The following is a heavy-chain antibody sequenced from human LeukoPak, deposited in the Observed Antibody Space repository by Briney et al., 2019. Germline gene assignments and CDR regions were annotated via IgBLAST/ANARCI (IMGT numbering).Heavy chain of an antibody. Sequence: PSETLSLTCTVSGGSINSGTYYWGWIRQPPGKGLEWIGSIYYSGSTYYNPSLKSRVTISVDTSRNQFSLKLSSVTAADTAVYYCARVVPGVPAYDSSGLVDYWGQGTLVTVSS. CDR1: GGSINSGTYY. V-gene: IGHV4-39*07. J-gene: IGHJ4*02. CDR3: ARVVPGVPAYDSSGLVDY. D-gene: IGHD3-22*01. CDR2: IYYSGST.